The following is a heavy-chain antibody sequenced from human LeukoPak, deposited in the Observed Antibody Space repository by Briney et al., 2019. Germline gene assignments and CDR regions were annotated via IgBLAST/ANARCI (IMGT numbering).Heavy chain of an antibody. J-gene: IGHJ4*02. Sequence: GGSLRLSCAASSFTLSHCDMRGPRQAPGKGLEWVSGINWNGGDTGYADSVKGRFTISRDNAKNSLYLQMNSLRAENMPMYYCATDLPLIEYWGQGTLVTVSS. CDR1: SFTLSHCD. V-gene: IGHV3-20*04. D-gene: IGHD3-22*01. CDR3: ATDLPLIEY. CDR2: INWNGGDT.